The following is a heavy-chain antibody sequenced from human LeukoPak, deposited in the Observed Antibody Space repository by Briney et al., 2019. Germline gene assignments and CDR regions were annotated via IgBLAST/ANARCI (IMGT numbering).Heavy chain of an antibody. CDR1: GGSISSYY. J-gene: IGHJ3*02. D-gene: IGHD3-22*01. V-gene: IGHV4-59*01. Sequence: SETLSLTCTVSGGSISSYYWSWIRQPPGKGLEWIGYIYYSGSTNYNPSLKSRVTISVDTSENQFTLKLSSVTAADTAVYYCARGSGRYYYDSSGYFLAFDIWGQGTMVTVSS. CDR2: IYYSGST. CDR3: ARGSGRYYYDSSGYFLAFDI.